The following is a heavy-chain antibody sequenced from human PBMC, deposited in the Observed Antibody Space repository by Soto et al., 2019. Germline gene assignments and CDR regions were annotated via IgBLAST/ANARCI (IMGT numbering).Heavy chain of an antibody. D-gene: IGHD6-13*01. J-gene: IGHJ4*02. CDR3: AREGSSWYPKYYFDY. V-gene: IGHV3-33*01. CDR2: IWYDGSNK. CDR1: GFTFSSYG. Sequence: GGSLRLSCAASGFTFSSYGMHWVRQAPGEGLEWVAVIWYDGSNKYYADSVKGRFTISRDNSKNTLYLQMNSLRAEDTAVYYCAREGSSWYPKYYFDYWGQGT.